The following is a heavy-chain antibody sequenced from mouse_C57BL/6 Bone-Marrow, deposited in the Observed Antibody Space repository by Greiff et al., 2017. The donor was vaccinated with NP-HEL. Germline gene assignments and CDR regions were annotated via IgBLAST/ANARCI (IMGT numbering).Heavy chain of an antibody. CDR1: GFTFSDAW. D-gene: IGHD1-1*01. J-gene: IGHJ2*01. CDR2: IRNKANNHAT. Sequence: EVQLVESGGGLVQPGGSMKLSCAASGFTFSDAWMDWVRQSPEKGLEWVAEIRNKANNHATYYAESVKGRFTISRDDSKSSVYLQMNSLRAEDTGIYYCTSFITTVRRTVDYWGQGTTLTVSS. V-gene: IGHV6-6*01. CDR3: TSFITTVRRTVDY.